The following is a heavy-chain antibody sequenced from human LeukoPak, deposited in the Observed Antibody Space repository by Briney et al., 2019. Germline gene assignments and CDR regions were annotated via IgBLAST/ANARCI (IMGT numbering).Heavy chain of an antibody. Sequence: GESLRLSCAASGFTFSSHAMSCVRQAPGKGLGWVASISGSGYSTYYADSVKGRFTISTDNSKNTVFLHMNSPRAEDTAVYYCAKATYSSSWNLYFDFWGQGTLVTVSS. V-gene: IGHV3-23*01. CDR1: GFTFSSHA. J-gene: IGHJ4*02. D-gene: IGHD6-13*01. CDR2: ISGSGYST. CDR3: AKATYSSSWNLYFDF.